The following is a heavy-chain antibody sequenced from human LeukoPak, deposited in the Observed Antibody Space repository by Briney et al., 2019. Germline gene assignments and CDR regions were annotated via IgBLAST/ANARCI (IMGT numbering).Heavy chain of an antibody. Sequence: GGSLRLSCAGSEFTFSSYAVSWVRQAPGKGLEWVSVISGSGASTYYADPVKGRFTISRDNSKNTLYLQMNSLRAEDTAVYYCAKDAVVVPAEGYAFDIWGQGTMVTVSS. CDR3: AKDAVVVPAEGYAFDI. CDR2: ISGSGAST. D-gene: IGHD2-2*01. V-gene: IGHV3-23*01. J-gene: IGHJ3*02. CDR1: EFTFSSYA.